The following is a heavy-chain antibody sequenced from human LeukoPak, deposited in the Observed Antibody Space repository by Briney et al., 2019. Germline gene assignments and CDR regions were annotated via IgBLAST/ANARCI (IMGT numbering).Heavy chain of an antibody. CDR1: GFTFSSYA. Sequence: GGSLRLSCAASGFTFSSYAMHWVRQAPGKGLEWVAVISYDGSNKYYADSVMGRFTISRDNSKNTLYLQMNSLRAEDTAVYYCARGLWLDDSYYYYGMDVWGQGTTVTVSS. J-gene: IGHJ6*02. D-gene: IGHD6-19*01. CDR3: ARGLWLDDSYYYYGMDV. CDR2: ISYDGSNK. V-gene: IGHV3-30-3*01.